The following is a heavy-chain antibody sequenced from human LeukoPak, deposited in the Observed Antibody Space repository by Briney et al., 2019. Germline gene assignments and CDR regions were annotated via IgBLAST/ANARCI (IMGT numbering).Heavy chain of an antibody. J-gene: IGHJ6*02. CDR2: INPDGNKK. D-gene: IGHD1-26*01. CDR1: GLTFSSSW. CDR3: ARYSGSYEVNYYYYYGMDV. V-gene: IGHV3-7*03. Sequence: GGSLRLSCAVSGLTFSSSWMDWVRQAPGKGLEWVASINPDGNKKYAADSVKGRFTISRDNAKNSLYLQMNSLRAEDTAVYYCARYSGSYEVNYYYYYGMDVWGQGTTVTVSS.